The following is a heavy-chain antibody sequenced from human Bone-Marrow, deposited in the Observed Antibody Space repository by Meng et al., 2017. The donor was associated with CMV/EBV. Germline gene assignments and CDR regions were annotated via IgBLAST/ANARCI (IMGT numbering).Heavy chain of an antibody. D-gene: IGHD3-10*01. CDR2: INPNSGGT. V-gene: IGHV1-2*02. CDR1: GYTFTGYY. J-gene: IGHJ6*02. CDR3: ARVTGSTMVRGVITKGYCMDV. Sequence: ASVKVSCKASGYTFTGYYMHWVRQAPGQGLEWMGWINPNSGGTNYAQKFQGRVTMTRDTSISTAYMELSRLRSDDTAVYYCARVTGSTMVRGVITKGYCMDVCGQGTTVTVSS.